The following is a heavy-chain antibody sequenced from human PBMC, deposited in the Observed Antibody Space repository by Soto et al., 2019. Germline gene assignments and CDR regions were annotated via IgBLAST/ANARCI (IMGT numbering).Heavy chain of an antibody. D-gene: IGHD3-3*01. CDR3: ARGRDYYDFWSGYSPIYGMDV. Sequence: ASVKVSFKASGYTFTSYDINWLRQATGQGLEWMGWMNPNSGNTGYAQKFQGRVTMTRNTSISTAYMGLSSLRSEDTAVYYCARGRDYYDFWSGYSPIYGMDVWGQGTTVTVSS. CDR2: MNPNSGNT. CDR1: GYTFTSYD. V-gene: IGHV1-8*01. J-gene: IGHJ6*02.